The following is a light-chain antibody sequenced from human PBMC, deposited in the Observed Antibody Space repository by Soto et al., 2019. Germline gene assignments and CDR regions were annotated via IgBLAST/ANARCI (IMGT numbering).Light chain of an antibody. CDR3: QQYNNWPRT. Sequence: EILITQSPATLSVSPGERGTLSCRASQSVSIYLAWYQQKPGQPPRILIYGASSRDTGIPDRFSGSGSGTEFTLTISRLQSEDFEVYYCQQYNNWPRTFGQGTKVDI. CDR2: GAS. J-gene: IGKJ1*01. V-gene: IGKV3D-15*01. CDR1: QSVSIY.